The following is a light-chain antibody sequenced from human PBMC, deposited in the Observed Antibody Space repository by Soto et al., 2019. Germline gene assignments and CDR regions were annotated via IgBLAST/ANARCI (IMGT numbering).Light chain of an antibody. CDR1: QSIKGNY. J-gene: IGKJ5*01. CDR3: QQYGSSPIT. V-gene: IGKV3-20*01. Sequence: EIVLTQSPATLSLSPGERATLSCRASQSIKGNYLAWYQQKPGQAPRLLIYGTSGRATGIPDKFSGSGSGTDFTLTITRLEPEDFAVYYCQQYGSSPITFGQGTRLEIK. CDR2: GTS.